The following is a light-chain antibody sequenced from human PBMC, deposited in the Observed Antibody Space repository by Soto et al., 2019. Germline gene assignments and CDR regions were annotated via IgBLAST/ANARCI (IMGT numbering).Light chain of an antibody. CDR2: GNT. J-gene: IGLJ1*01. Sequence: QSVLTQPPSVSGAPGQRITISCTGSSSNIGAGYPVHWYQQLPGTAPKLLIFGNTIRPSGVPDRFSGSRSGLAITGLQAEDEADYYCQSYDSSLSGYVFGTGTKVIVL. V-gene: IGLV1-40*01. CDR3: QSYDSSLSGYV. CDR1: SSNIGAGYP.